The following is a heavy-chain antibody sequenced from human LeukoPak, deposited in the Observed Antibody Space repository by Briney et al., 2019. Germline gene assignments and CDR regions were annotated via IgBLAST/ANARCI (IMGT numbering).Heavy chain of an antibody. D-gene: IGHD3-10*01. J-gene: IGHJ4*02. CDR3: AREGNYGSGSYYPAPFDY. Sequence: GASVKVSCKASGGTFSSYAISWVRQAPGQGLEWMGGIIPIFGTANYAQKFQGRVTITADKSTSTAYMELSSLRSEDTAVYYCAREGNYGSGSYYPAPFDYWGQGTLVTVSS. V-gene: IGHV1-69*06. CDR2: IIPIFGTA. CDR1: GGTFSSYA.